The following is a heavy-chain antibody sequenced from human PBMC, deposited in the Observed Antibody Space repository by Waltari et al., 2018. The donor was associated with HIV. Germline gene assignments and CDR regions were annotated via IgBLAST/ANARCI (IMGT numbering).Heavy chain of an antibody. CDR1: GYTLTELS. V-gene: IGHV1-24*01. CDR3: ATSLGVLRYTSWFDP. Sequence: QVQLVQSGAEVKKPGASVKVSCKVSGYTLTELSMHWVRQAPGKGLEWMGGFDPEDCETIYAQKFQGRVTMTEDTSTDTAYMELSSLRSEDTAGYYCATSLGVLRYTSWFDPWGQGTLVTVSS. D-gene: IGHD3-9*01. CDR2: FDPEDCET. J-gene: IGHJ5*02.